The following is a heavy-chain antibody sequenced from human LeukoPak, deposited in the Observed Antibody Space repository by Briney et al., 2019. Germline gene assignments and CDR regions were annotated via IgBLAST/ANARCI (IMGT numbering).Heavy chain of an antibody. CDR2: IYSGGST. V-gene: IGHV3-53*01. CDR1: GFTVSSNY. D-gene: IGHD1-26*01. Sequence: GGSLRLSCAASGFTVSSNYMSWVRQAPGKGLEWVSVIYSGGSTYYADSVKGRFTISRDNSKNTLYLQMNSLRAEDTAVYYCARVSGSYFEREIDYWGQGTLVTVPS. CDR3: ARVSGSYFEREIDY. J-gene: IGHJ4*02.